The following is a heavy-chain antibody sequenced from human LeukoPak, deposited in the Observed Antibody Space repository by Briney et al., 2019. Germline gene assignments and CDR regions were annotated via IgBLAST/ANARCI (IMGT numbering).Heavy chain of an antibody. CDR2: IIGSGGST. CDR1: GFTFSNYA. D-gene: IGHD2-15*01. CDR3: AKGVVVAATYDY. V-gene: IGHV3-23*01. J-gene: IGHJ4*02. Sequence: GGSQRLSCAASGFTFSNYAMSWVRQAPGKGRGWVSAIIGSGGSTYYADSVKGRFTISRDNSKNTLYLQMNSLRAEDTAVYYCAKGVVVAATYDYWGQGTLVTVSS.